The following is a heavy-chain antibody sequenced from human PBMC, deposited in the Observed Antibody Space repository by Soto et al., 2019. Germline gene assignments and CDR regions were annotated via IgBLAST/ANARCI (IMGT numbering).Heavy chain of an antibody. CDR3: ARERDALVVVPAAIPGYYYAMDV. Sequence: SVKVSCKASGGTFSSYAISWVRQAPGQGLEWMGGIIPIFGTANYAQKFQGRVTITADESTSTAYMELSSLRSEDTAVYYCARERDALVVVPAAIPGYYYAMDVWGQGTTVTVSS. CDR1: GGTFSSYA. CDR2: IIPIFGTA. D-gene: IGHD2-2*02. V-gene: IGHV1-69*13. J-gene: IGHJ6*02.